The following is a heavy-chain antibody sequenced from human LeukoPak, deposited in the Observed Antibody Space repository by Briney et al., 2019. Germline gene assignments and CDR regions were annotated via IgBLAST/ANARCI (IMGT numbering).Heavy chain of an antibody. CDR2: IRYDGSNK. Sequence: GGSLRLSCAASGFTFSSYGMHWVRQAPGKGLEWVAFIRYDGSNKYYADSVKGRFTISRDNSKNTLYLQMNSLRAEDTAVYYCAKDPRYFDWLLSNYFDYWGQGTLVTVSS. CDR1: GFTFSSYG. V-gene: IGHV3-30*02. J-gene: IGHJ4*02. D-gene: IGHD3-9*01. CDR3: AKDPRYFDWLLSNYFDY.